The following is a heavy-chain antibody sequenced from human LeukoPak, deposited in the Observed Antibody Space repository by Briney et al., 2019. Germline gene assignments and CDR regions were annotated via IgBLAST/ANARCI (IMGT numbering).Heavy chain of an antibody. J-gene: IGHJ6*02. D-gene: IGHD6-19*01. CDR2: INQDGSEI. CDR1: GFTFSSYW. CDR3: ARDGYYSSGFFYGMDV. Sequence: GGSLRLSCAASGFTFSSYWMSWVRQAPGKGLEWVANINQDGSEIYYVDSVKGRFTISRDNTKNSLYLQMNSLRVGDTGVYYCARDGYYSSGFFYGMDVWGRGTTVTVSS. V-gene: IGHV3-7*01.